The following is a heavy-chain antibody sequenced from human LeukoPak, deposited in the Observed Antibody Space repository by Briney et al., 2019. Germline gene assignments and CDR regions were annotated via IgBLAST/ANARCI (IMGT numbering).Heavy chain of an antibody. V-gene: IGHV1-8*01. D-gene: IGHD3-3*01. CDR3: ARAYTYYDFWSGYFLTPFDY. CDR1: GYTFTSYD. Sequence: GASVKVSCKASGYTFTSYDINWVRQAPGQGLEWMGWMNPNSGNTGYAQKFQGRVTITRNTSISTAYMELSSPRSEDTAVYYCARAYTYYDFWSGYFLTPFDYWGQGTLVTVSS. CDR2: MNPNSGNT. J-gene: IGHJ4*02.